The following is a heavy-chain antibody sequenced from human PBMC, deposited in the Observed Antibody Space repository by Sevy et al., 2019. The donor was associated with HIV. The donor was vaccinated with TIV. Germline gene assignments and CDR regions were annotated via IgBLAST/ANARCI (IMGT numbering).Heavy chain of an antibody. D-gene: IGHD3-22*01. Sequence: GGSLRLSCTASGFTFGDYAMSWFRQAPGKGLEWVGFIRSKAYGGTTEYAASVKGRFTISRDESKSIAYLQMNSLKTEDTAVYYCTRDRITMIVVASYGMDVWGQGTTVTVSS. CDR2: IRSKAYGGTT. CDR3: TRDRITMIVVASYGMDV. V-gene: IGHV3-49*03. J-gene: IGHJ6*02. CDR1: GFTFGDYA.